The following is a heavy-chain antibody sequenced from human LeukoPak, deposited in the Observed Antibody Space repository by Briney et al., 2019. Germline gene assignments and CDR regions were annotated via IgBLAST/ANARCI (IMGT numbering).Heavy chain of an antibody. CDR3: ARNIYSYDNSVDH. D-gene: IGHD3-22*01. Sequence: GGSLRLSCAASGFTFSSYEMNWVRQAPGSGLEWVSYISGSGTTIYYTDSVKGRFTISRDNAKNSLYLQMNGLRVEDTAVYYCARNIYSYDNSVDHWGQGTLVTVSS. V-gene: IGHV3-48*03. CDR1: GFTFSSYE. CDR2: ISGSGTTI. J-gene: IGHJ4*02.